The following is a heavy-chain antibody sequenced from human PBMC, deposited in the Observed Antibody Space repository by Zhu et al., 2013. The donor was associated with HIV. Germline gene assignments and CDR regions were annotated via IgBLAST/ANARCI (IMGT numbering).Heavy chain of an antibody. J-gene: IGHJ6*02. Sequence: QLKLVQSGPEVKRPGSSVKVSCKASGGTFRNFAISWVRQAPGQGLEWMGGIIPIFRTADYTQKFQGRVTITADDSMSTAYMELSSLRSDDTAVYYCARGTLRDSLGLPVVPAAIHGDFYYDMDVWGQGTTVTVSS. CDR1: GGTFRNFA. CDR2: IIPIFRTA. CDR3: ARGTLRDSLGLPVVPAAIHGDFYYDMDV. V-gene: IGHV1-69*01. D-gene: IGHD2-2*02.